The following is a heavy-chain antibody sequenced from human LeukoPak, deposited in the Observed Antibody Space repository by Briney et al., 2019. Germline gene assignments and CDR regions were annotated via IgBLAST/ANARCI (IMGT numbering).Heavy chain of an antibody. J-gene: IGHJ4*02. Sequence: ASVKVSCKDSGYTLTDYYIHWVRQAPGPPLEWMGWINLNSCGTNYPQKFQARVTMTRDTSNSTAYMERSRLRSDDTAVYYCARDGSGITYGGEGTLVTVSS. CDR1: GYTLTDYY. CDR3: ARDGSGITY. D-gene: IGHD3-10*01. CDR2: INLNSCGT. V-gene: IGHV1-2*02.